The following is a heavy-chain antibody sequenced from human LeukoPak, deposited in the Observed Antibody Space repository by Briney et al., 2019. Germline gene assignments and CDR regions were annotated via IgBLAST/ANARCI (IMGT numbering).Heavy chain of an antibody. CDR1: GYTFTSYG. D-gene: IGHD3-16*02. CDR3: ARGLSGYDYVWGSYRKYYFDY. V-gene: IGHV1-18*01. Sequence: GASVKVSFKASGYTFTSYGISWVRPAPGQGLEWMGWISAYNGNTNYAQKLQGRVTMTTDTSTSTAYMELRSLRSDDTAVYYCARGLSGYDYVWGSYRKYYFDYWGQGTLVTVSS. J-gene: IGHJ4*02. CDR2: ISAYNGNT.